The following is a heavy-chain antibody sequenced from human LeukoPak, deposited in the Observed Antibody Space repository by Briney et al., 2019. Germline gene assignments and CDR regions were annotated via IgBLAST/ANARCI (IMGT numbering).Heavy chain of an antibody. CDR1: GFTFSSYG. CDR3: AKDLTTFDEYFQH. V-gene: IGHV3-30*18. D-gene: IGHD1/OR15-1a*01. CDR2: IWYDGSNK. Sequence: PGRSLRLSCAASGFTFSSYGMHWVRQAPGKGLEWVAVIWYDGSNKYYADSVKGRFTISRDNSKNTLYLQMNSLRAEDTAVYYCAKDLTTFDEYFQHWGQGTLVTVSS. J-gene: IGHJ1*01.